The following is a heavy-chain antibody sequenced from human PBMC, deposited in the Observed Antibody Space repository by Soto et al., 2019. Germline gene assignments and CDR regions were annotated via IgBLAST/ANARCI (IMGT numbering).Heavy chain of an antibody. V-gene: IGHV1-18*01. J-gene: IGHJ4*02. CDR1: GYTFTAYG. CDR3: ARELNAESSAYYTFAF. CDR2: VSTNDDRT. Sequence: QVQMVQSGPEVKMPGASVKVSCKTSGYTFTAYGLAWLRQAPGQRPEWMGWVSTNDDRTNYARKFQGRVIMTTDRCTSTASMELRRLGTDDTAVYYCARELNAESSAYYTFAFWGQGTLVTVSS. D-gene: IGHD3-22*01.